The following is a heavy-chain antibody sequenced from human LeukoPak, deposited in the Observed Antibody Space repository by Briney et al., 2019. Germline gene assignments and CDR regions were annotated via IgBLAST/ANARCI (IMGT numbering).Heavy chain of an antibody. J-gene: IGHJ6*02. CDR2: IYHSGSP. CDR3: ARGRYCSGGSCYSENYYYYYGMDV. CDR1: GGSISSGGYS. Sequence: SETLSLTCAVSGGSISSGGYSWSWIRQPPGKGLEWIGYIYHSGSPYYNPSLKSRVTISVDKSKNQFSLKLSSVTAADTAVYYCARGRYCSGGSCYSENYYYYYGMDVCGQGTTVTVSS. D-gene: IGHD2-15*01. V-gene: IGHV4-30-2*01.